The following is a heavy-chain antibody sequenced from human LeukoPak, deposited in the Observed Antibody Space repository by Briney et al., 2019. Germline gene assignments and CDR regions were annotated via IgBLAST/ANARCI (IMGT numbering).Heavy chain of an antibody. CDR3: TRRHDYGDYLSWFDP. J-gene: IGHJ5*02. CDR1: GFTFTNAW. D-gene: IGHD4-17*01. Sequence: GGSLRLSRAASGFTFTNAWMTWVRQVPGKGLEWVGHIKSKTDGGTTDYAAPVKGRFTILRDDSENTLYLQMKSLKIEDAAVYYCTRRHDYGDYLSWFDPWGQGTLVTVSS. V-gene: IGHV3-15*01. CDR2: IKSKTDGGTT.